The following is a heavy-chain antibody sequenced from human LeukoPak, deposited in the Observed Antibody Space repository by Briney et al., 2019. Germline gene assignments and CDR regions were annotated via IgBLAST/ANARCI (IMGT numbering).Heavy chain of an antibody. CDR3: ARKQALGYSGCGELDY. CDR2: IYYSGST. D-gene: IGHD5-12*01. V-gene: IGHV4-59*01. J-gene: IGHJ4*02. Sequence: KPSETLSLTCTVSGGSISSYYWSWIRQPPGKGLEWIGYIYYSGSTNYNPSLKSRVTISVDTSKNQFSLKLSSVTAADTAVYYCARKQALGYSGCGELDYWGQGTLVTVSS. CDR1: GGSISSYY.